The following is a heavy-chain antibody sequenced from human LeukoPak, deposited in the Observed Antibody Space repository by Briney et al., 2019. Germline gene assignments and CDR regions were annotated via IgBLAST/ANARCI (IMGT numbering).Heavy chain of an antibody. V-gene: IGHV3-7*01. D-gene: IGHD1-26*01. J-gene: IGHJ4*02. Sequence: PGGSLRLSCAASGFTFSSYWMSWVRQAPGKGLEWVANIKQDGSEKYYVDSVKGRFTISRDSAKNSLYLQMNSLRAEDTAVYYCARDKIVGATTLDSWGQGTQVTVSA. CDR1: GFTFSSYW. CDR2: IKQDGSEK. CDR3: ARDKIVGATTLDS.